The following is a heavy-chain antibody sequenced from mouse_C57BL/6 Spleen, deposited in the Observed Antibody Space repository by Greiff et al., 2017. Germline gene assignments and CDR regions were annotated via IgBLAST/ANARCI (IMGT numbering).Heavy chain of an antibody. CDR3: ASEYYGSPFYAMDY. J-gene: IGHJ4*01. V-gene: IGHV1-78*01. Sequence: VQLQQPDAELVKPGASVKISCKVSGYTFTDHTIHWMKQRPEQGLEWIGYIYPRGGSTKYNEKFKGKATLTADKSSRAAYMQLNSLTSEDSAVYFCASEYYGSPFYAMDYWGQGTSVTVSS. CDR2: IYPRGGST. CDR1: GYTFTDHT. D-gene: IGHD1-1*01.